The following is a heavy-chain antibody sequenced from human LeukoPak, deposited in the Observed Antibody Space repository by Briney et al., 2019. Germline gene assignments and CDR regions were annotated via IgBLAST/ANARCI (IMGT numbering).Heavy chain of an antibody. CDR1: GASISSYY. CDR3: GRGRKAFYSGSPGMGNYWYFDL. J-gene: IGHJ2*01. V-gene: IGHV4-59*01. D-gene: IGHD5-12*01. Sequence: PSETLSLTCTVSGASISSYYWSWVRQPPGRGLEWIGYIFYSGSTKYNPSLKSRVTILVDTSKNQFSLKLSSVTAADTAVYYCGRGRKAFYSGSPGMGNYWYFDLWGRATLVTVS. CDR2: IFYSGST.